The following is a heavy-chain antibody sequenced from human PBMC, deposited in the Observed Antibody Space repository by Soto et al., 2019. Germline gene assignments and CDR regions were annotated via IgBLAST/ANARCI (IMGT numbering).Heavy chain of an antibody. J-gene: IGHJ4*02. CDR1: GGTFSSYA. V-gene: IGHV1-69*01. Sequence: QVQLVQSGAEVKKPGSSVKVSCKASGGTFSSYAISWVRQAPGQGLEWMGGIIPIFGTANYAQKFQVRVTITADESTSTASMELSSLRSEDTAVYYCAREPTYYYDSSGYYSYWGQGPLVTVSS. CDR2: IIPIFGTA. CDR3: AREPTYYYDSSGYYSY. D-gene: IGHD3-22*01.